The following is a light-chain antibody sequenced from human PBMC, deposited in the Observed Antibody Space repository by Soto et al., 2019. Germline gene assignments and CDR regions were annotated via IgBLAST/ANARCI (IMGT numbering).Light chain of an antibody. Sequence: QSALTQPASVSGSPGQSITISCTGTSSDVGGYNYVSWYQQHPGKAPKLMIYDVSNRPSGVSNRLSGSKSGNTASLTISGLQAADEADYYCSSYTSSSTLLYVFGTGTKVTVL. CDR3: SSYTSSSTLLYV. CDR2: DVS. J-gene: IGLJ1*01. CDR1: SSDVGGYNY. V-gene: IGLV2-14*01.